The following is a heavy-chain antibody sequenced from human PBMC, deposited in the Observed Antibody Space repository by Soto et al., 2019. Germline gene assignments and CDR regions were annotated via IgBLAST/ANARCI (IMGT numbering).Heavy chain of an antibody. CDR1: GFTFRSYW. V-gene: IGHV3-7*04. CDR3: ARVMGTDGWSNRALDL. D-gene: IGHD6-19*01. Sequence: GGSLRLSCAASGFTFRSYWMSWVRQAPGMGLEWVAIIKQDGSEKYYVDSVKGRFTISRDSAKNSLFLQMSSLRVEDTAVYLCARVMGTDGWSNRALDLWDQGTMVTVSS. CDR2: IKQDGSEK. J-gene: IGHJ3*01.